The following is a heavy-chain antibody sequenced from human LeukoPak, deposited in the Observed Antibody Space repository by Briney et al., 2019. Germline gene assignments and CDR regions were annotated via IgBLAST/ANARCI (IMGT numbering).Heavy chain of an antibody. CDR1: GYSISSGYY. Sequence: SETLSPTCAVSGYSISSGYYWGWIRQPPGKGLEWIGSIYHSGSTYYNPSLKSRVTISVDTSKNQFSLKLSSVTAADTAVYYCARGHLYRATKTPFDYWGQGTLVTVSS. CDR3: ARGHLYRATKTPFDY. D-gene: IGHD2-8*01. CDR2: IYHSGST. J-gene: IGHJ4*02. V-gene: IGHV4-38-2*01.